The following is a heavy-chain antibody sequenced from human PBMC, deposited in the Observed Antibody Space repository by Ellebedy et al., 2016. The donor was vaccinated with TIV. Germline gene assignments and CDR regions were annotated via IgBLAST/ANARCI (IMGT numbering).Heavy chain of an antibody. CDR1: GFTFSDYY. CDR2: ISPNSGFA. J-gene: IGHJ5*02. V-gene: IGHV3-11*05. D-gene: IGHD3-10*01. CDR3: ARASGGFDP. Sequence: GESLKISCAASGFTFSDYYMNWIRQAPGKGLEWVSYISPNSGFANYVDSVKGRFSISRDNAENSLYLQMNSLRAEDTAVYYCARASGGFDPWGQGTLVTVSS.